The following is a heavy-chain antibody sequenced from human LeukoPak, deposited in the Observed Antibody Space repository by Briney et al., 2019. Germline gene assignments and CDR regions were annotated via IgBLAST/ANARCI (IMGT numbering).Heavy chain of an antibody. CDR1: GFTFNNYA. D-gene: IGHD3-10*02. CDR3: AKCSASYSNDAFDV. V-gene: IGHV3-23*01. J-gene: IGHJ3*01. CDR2: IRGGGSNT. Sequence: GGSLRLSCAASGFTFNNYAMNWVRQAPGKGLEWVSYIRGGGSNTRYSDSVKGRFIISRDNSKDILYLQMNSLRAEDTAIYYCAKCSASYSNDAFDVWGRGTMVTVSS.